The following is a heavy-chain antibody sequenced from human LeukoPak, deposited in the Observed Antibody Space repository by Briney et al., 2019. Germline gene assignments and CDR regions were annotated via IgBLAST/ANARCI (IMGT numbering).Heavy chain of an antibody. Sequence: GGSLRLSCAASGFTFSSYAMHWVRQAPGKGLEWVAVISYDGSNKYYADSVKGRFTISRDNSKNTLYLQMNSLRAEDTAVYYCARDTIAAAGTHFDYWGQGTLVTVPS. V-gene: IGHV3-30-3*01. CDR2: ISYDGSNK. J-gene: IGHJ4*02. D-gene: IGHD6-13*01. CDR1: GFTFSSYA. CDR3: ARDTIAAAGTHFDY.